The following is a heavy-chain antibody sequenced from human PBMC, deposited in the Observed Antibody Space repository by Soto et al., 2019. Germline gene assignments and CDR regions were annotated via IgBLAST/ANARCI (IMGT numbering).Heavy chain of an antibody. J-gene: IGHJ6*01. CDR1: GFTFSGYD. Sequence: QVQLVESGGGVVQPGRSLRLSCAASGFTFSGYDMHRVRQAPGKGLEWVAVISYDGSNKYYADSVKGRFTISRDNSKNTLYLQMNGRRAGDTAVYYCAKDMAIVWVGEGDNYYGMDVWGRGTTVTVSS. CDR2: ISYDGSNK. CDR3: AKDMAIVWVGEGDNYYGMDV. V-gene: IGHV3-30*18. D-gene: IGHD3-10*01.